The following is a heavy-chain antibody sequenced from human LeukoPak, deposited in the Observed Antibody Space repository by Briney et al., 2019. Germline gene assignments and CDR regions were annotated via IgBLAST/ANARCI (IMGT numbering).Heavy chain of an antibody. CDR1: DYTFITYG. J-gene: IGHJ6*02. V-gene: IGHV1-18*01. CDR3: ARVMHWDKPMARGRGMDV. CDR2: ISPYNGNT. Sequence: GASVKVSCKASDYTFITYGIAWVRQAPGQGLEWMGWISPYNGNTNYAQKFQGRVTVTTDTSTSTAYMELRSLRSDDTALYYRARVMHWDKPMARGRGMDVWGQGTTVTVSS. D-gene: IGHD5-18*01.